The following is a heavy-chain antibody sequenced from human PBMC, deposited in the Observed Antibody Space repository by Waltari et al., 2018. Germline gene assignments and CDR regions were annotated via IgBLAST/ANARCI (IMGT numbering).Heavy chain of an antibody. Sequence: EVQLVESGGGLVQPGGFLKLSCAASGFTFSGSAMHWVRQDSGKGLEWVGRIRSKANSYATAYAASVKGRFTISREDSKNTAYLQMNILKSEDTAVYCCTRGAVAGRDPYWGQGTLVTVSS. CDR3: TRGAVAGRDPY. D-gene: IGHD6-19*01. V-gene: IGHV3-73*01. CDR2: IRSKANSYAT. CDR1: GFTFSGSA. J-gene: IGHJ4*02.